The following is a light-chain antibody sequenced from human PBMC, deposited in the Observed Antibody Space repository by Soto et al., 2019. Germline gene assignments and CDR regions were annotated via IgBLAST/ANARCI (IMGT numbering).Light chain of an antibody. V-gene: IGKV3-15*01. CDR3: QQYNNWPPRT. J-gene: IGKJ4*02. CDR1: QCFXSN. Sequence: EISLTQSASPLSVSPGERATLSCRASQCFXSNFAWYKQKPGQAPRLLIXDESTRATGIPARFSGSGSGREFTLTISSLQSEDFAVYYCQQYNNWPPRTFGGGTKVDIK. CDR2: DES.